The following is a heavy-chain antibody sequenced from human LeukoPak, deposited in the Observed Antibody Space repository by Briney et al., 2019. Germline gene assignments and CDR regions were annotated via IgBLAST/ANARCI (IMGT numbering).Heavy chain of an antibody. J-gene: IGHJ4*02. CDR1: GGSISSSSYY. D-gene: IGHD5-18*01. V-gene: IGHV4-39*01. CDR3: ARVGRLWAFDY. CDR2: IYYSGST. Sequence: SETLSLTCTVSGGSISSSSYYWGWLRQPPGKGLEWIGSIYYSGSTYYNPSLKSRVTISVDTSKNQFSLKLSSVTAADTAVYYCARVGRLWAFDYWGQGTLVTVSS.